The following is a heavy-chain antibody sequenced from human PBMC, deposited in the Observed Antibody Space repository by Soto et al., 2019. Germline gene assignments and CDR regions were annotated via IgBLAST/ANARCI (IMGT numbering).Heavy chain of an antibody. Sequence: SETLSLTCSVSGGSISSSSYYWGWFLQPPGKGLEWIGSIYYSGSTYYNPSLKSRVTISVDTSKNQFSLKLSSVTAADTAVYYCAKGGSGSYSNAFDIWGQGTMVT. CDR3: AKGGSGSYSNAFDI. D-gene: IGHD3-10*01. V-gene: IGHV4-39*01. CDR2: IYYSGST. J-gene: IGHJ3*02. CDR1: GGSISSSSYY.